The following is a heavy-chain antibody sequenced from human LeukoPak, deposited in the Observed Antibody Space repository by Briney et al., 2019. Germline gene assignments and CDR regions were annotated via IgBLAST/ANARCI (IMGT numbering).Heavy chain of an antibody. Sequence: GGSLRLSCAASGFTFSSYWMHWVRQAPGKGLVWVSRINSDGSSTTYADSVKGRFTISRDNAKNSLYLQMNSLRAEDTAIYYCAENGDRGAYCTGGTCYPYFYYYMDVWGKGTTVTI. D-gene: IGHD2-15*01. CDR1: GFTFSSYW. CDR2: INSDGSST. V-gene: IGHV3-74*01. J-gene: IGHJ6*03. CDR3: AENGDRGAYCTGGTCYPYFYYYMDV.